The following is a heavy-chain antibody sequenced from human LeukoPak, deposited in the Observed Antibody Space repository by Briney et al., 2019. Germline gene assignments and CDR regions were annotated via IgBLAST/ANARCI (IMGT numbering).Heavy chain of an antibody. CDR3: AAAPGSYSYYYYGMDV. CDR1: GFTFTSSA. CDR2: IVVGSGNT. V-gene: IGHV1-58*02. D-gene: IGHD1-26*01. J-gene: IGHJ6*02. Sequence: ASVKVSCKASGFTFTSSAMQWVRQARGQRLEWIGWIVVGSGNTNYAQKFQERVTITRDMSTSTAYMELSSLRSEDTAVYYCAAAPGSYSYYYYGMDVWGQGPTATVSS.